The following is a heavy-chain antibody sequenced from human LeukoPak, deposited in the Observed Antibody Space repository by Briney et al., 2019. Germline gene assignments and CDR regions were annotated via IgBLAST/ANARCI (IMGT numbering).Heavy chain of an antibody. CDR2: INHSGST. V-gene: IGHV4-34*01. D-gene: IGHD4/OR15-4a*01. CDR3: ARANYTAYYFDY. CDR1: GGSFSGYY. J-gene: IGHJ4*02. Sequence: SETLSLTCAVYGGSFSGYYWSWIRQPPGKGLEWIGEINHSGSTNYNPSLKSRVTISVDTSKNQFSLKLSSVTAADTAVYYCARANYTAYYFDYWGQGTLATVSS.